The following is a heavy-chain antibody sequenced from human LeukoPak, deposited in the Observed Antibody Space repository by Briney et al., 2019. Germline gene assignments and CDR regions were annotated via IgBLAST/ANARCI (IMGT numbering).Heavy chain of an antibody. V-gene: IGHV1-46*01. CDR3: ARSDGRTDAFDI. J-gene: IGHJ3*02. D-gene: IGHD1-26*01. CDR2: INTSGGRT. CDR1: GYTFTSYY. Sequence: ASVKVSCKASGYTFTSYYKHWVRQAPGQGLEWMGIINTSGGRTSYAQKFQGRVTMTRDTSTSTVYMELSSLRSEDTAVYYCARSDGRTDAFDIWGQGTMVTVSS.